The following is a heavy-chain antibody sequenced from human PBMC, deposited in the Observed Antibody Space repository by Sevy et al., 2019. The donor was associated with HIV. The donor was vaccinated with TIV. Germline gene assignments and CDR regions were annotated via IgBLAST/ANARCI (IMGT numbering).Heavy chain of an antibody. CDR1: GFTFDTYT. J-gene: IGHJ3*02. CDR3: AREVSSPDYYDIAGYGDEAFDI. CDR2: ISFSSSYI. V-gene: IGHV3-21*01. D-gene: IGHD3-22*01. Sequence: GGSLRLSCAASGFTFDTYTMNWVRQAPGKGLEWVSSISFSSSYIYYADSVKGRFTISRDNAKSSLYLQMNSLRADDTAVYYCAREVSSPDYYDIAGYGDEAFDIWGQGTMVTVSS.